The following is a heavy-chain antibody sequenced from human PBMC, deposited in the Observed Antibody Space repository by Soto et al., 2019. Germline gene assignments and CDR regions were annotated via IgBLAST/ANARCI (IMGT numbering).Heavy chain of an antibody. CDR2: IYYSGST. Sequence: QVQLQESGPGLVKPSQTLSLTCTVSGGSISSGGDYWSWIRQHPGKGLEWIGYIYYSGSTYYNPSLKSRVTISVDTSKKQFSLKLSSVTAADTAVYYCANLGYCSGGSCSGGAVDIWGQVTMVTVSS. J-gene: IGHJ3*02. D-gene: IGHD2-15*01. CDR1: GGSISSGGDY. CDR3: ANLGYCSGGSCSGGAVDI. V-gene: IGHV4-31*03.